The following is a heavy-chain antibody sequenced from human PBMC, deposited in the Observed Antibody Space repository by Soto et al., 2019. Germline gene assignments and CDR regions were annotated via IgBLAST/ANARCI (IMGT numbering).Heavy chain of an antibody. CDR1: GFTFNSST. V-gene: IGHV3-30-3*01. D-gene: IGHD6-19*01. Sequence: QVQLVESGGGVVQPGRSLSLSCAVSGFTFNSSTMHWVRQTPGKGPEWVAVVSNDGINKYYADSVKGRFTISRDNFNNTLFLQMNSLRPEDTAVYYCARPPTSGWSRPFDIWGQGTMVTSLQ. CDR3: ARPPTSGWSRPFDI. J-gene: IGHJ3*02. CDR2: VSNDGINK.